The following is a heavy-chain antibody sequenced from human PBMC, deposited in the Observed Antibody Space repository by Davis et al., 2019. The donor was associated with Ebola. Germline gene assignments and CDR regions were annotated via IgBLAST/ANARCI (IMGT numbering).Heavy chain of an antibody. CDR2: ISSSGSTI. D-gene: IGHD5-24*01. J-gene: IGHJ4*02. V-gene: IGHV3-11*04. Sequence: GESLKISCAASGFTFSSYAMSWIRQAPGKGLEWVSYISSSGSTIYYADSVKGRFTISRDNAKNTLYLQMNSLRAEDTAVYYCARDRERYVYYFDYWGQGTLVTVSS. CDR1: GFTFSSYA. CDR3: ARDRERYVYYFDY.